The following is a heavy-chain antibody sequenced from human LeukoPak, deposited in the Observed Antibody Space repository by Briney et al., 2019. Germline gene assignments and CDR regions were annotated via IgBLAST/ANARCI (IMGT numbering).Heavy chain of an antibody. V-gene: IGHV1-18*01. D-gene: IGHD2-8*01. Sequence: ASVKVSCKASGYTFSSTSHGISWARQAPGQGLAWMGWISPYNGNTAYAQNLQGRVTMTTDTSTSTAYMELRSLRSDDTAVYYCARGLLGVQDAFDIWGQGTMVTVSS. CDR1: GYTFSSTSHG. CDR2: ISPYNGNT. CDR3: ARGLLGVQDAFDI. J-gene: IGHJ3*02.